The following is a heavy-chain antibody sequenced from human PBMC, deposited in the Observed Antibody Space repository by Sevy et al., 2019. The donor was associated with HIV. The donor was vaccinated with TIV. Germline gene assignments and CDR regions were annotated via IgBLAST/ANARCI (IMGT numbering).Heavy chain of an antibody. V-gene: IGHV3-74*01. J-gene: IGHJ4*02. Sequence: GGSLRLSCAASGFTFSNYYMNWVRQGPGKGLVWVARLNGDGSDINYADSVRGRFTISRDNTKNTRYLQMSSLRGEDTAVYYCFVRIRDSSEIDYWGQGTLVTVSS. CDR1: GFTFSNYY. CDR3: FVRIRDSSEIDY. D-gene: IGHD6-6*01. CDR2: LNGDGSDI.